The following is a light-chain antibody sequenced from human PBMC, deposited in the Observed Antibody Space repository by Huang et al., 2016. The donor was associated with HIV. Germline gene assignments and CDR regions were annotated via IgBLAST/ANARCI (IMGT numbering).Light chain of an antibody. CDR2: AAS. J-gene: IGKJ1*01. Sequence: DIVMTQSPATLSGSPGERVTLPCRASQTIDNNLAWYQYKPGQAPRLLSYAASTRVTSIPARFSASGSGTDFTLIINSLQSEDFAVYYCQQYHSYLSWTFGQGTKVEIK. CDR1: QTIDNN. V-gene: IGKV3-15*01. CDR3: QQYHSYLSWT.